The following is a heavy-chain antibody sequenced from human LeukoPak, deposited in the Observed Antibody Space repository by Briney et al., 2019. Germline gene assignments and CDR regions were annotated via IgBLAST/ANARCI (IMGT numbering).Heavy chain of an antibody. CDR2: INGGDGYT. CDR1: VYTFSTYA. CDR3: ARSCIVVVPAVYFDV. J-gene: IGHJ4*02. V-gene: IGHV1-3*01. Sequence: GASVKVSCKTSVYTFSTYAIQWVRQGPGQRLGWVGWINGGDGYTKFSQKFQGRVTITRDTSASSSYMELSSLRSEDSYVYYCARSCIVVVPAVYFDVWGQGTLVTVSS. D-gene: IGHD2-2*01.